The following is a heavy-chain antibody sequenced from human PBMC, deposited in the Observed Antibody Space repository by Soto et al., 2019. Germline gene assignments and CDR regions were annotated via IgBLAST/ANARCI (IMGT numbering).Heavy chain of an antibody. D-gene: IGHD1-26*01. CDR2: IYYSGST. Sequence: PSETLSLTCTVSGGSISSSSYYWGWIRQPPGKGLEWIGSIYYSGSTYYNPSLKSRVTISVDTSKNQFSLKLSSVTAADTAVYYCARLGPNSGSYSYPYYYGMDVWGQGTTVTVSS. CDR3: ARLGPNSGSYSYPYYYGMDV. V-gene: IGHV4-39*01. J-gene: IGHJ6*02. CDR1: GGSISSSSYY.